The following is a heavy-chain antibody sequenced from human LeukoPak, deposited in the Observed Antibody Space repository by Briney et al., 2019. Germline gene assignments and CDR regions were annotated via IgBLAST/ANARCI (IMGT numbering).Heavy chain of an antibody. Sequence: AGGSLRLSCAASDSTFSSFSMRWVRQAPGKGLFWVAAISSRSAHIYYADSVKGRFTISRDNAKKSLYLEMNNLRADDTAVYYCARDRSTSRYYHGVDVWGPGTTVIVSS. V-gene: IGHV3-21*01. D-gene: IGHD2-2*01. CDR1: DSTFSSFS. CDR2: ISSRSAHI. J-gene: IGHJ6*02. CDR3: ARDRSTSRYYHGVDV.